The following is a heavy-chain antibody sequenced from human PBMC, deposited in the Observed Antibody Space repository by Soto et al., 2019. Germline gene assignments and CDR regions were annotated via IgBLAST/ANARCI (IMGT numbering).Heavy chain of an antibody. D-gene: IGHD4-17*01. CDR2: ISGSGAYI. V-gene: IGHV3-21*01. J-gene: IGHJ4*02. CDR3: ARDPYGDNYFDY. Sequence: GGSLSLSCEASEFTFSIYSMNWVRQAPGKGLEWVSFISGSGAYIYYADSVKGRFTISRGNAKNSLYLQMNSLRAEDTAVYYCARDPYGDNYFDYWGQGTLVTVSS. CDR1: EFTFSIYS.